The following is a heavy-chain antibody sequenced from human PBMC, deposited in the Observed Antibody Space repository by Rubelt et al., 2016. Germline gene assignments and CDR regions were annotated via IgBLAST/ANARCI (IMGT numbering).Heavy chain of an antibody. CDR2: IYYSGST. Sequence: QLQLQESGPGLVKPSETLSLTCSVSGGSISSSSYYWGWIRQPPGKGLEWIGSIYYSGSTSYNPSLKSRVTISVDTSKNQFYLKRRSVAAADTAVEYCARSTGDIGVVPVDYWGQGTLVTVSS. CDR1: GGSISSSSYY. J-gene: IGHJ4*02. V-gene: IGHV4-39*01. CDR3: ARSTGDIGVVPVDY. D-gene: IGHD2-2*01.